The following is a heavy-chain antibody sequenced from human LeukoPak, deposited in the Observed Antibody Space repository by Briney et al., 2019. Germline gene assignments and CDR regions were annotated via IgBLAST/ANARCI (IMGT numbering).Heavy chain of an antibody. Sequence: GSLRLSCAASGFTFSSYWMHWVRQAPGKGLVWVSRINSDGSSTSYADSVKGRFTISRDNAKNTLYLQMNSLRAEDTAVYYCARDLTTEDWGIAAAEPAFDYWGQGTLVTVSS. D-gene: IGHD6-13*01. CDR2: INSDGSST. CDR1: GFTFSSYW. CDR3: ARDLTTEDWGIAAAEPAFDY. V-gene: IGHV3-74*01. J-gene: IGHJ4*02.